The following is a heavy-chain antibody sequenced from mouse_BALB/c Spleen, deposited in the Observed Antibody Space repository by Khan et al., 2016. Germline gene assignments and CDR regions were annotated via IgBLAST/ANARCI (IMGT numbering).Heavy chain of an antibody. Sequence: EVKLEESGGGLVQPGGSMKISCVASGFTFSNYWMNWVRQSPEKGLEWVAEIRLKSNNYATHYAESVKGRFTISRDDSKSSVYLQMNNLRAEDTGIYYCTSRNGYYEDWGQGTTLTVSS. CDR3: TSRNGYYED. D-gene: IGHD2-3*01. CDR2: IRLKSNNYAT. V-gene: IGHV6-6*02. J-gene: IGHJ2*01. CDR1: GFTFSNYW.